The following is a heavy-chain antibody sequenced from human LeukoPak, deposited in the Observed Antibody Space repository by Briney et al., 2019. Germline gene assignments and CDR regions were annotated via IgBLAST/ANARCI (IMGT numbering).Heavy chain of an antibody. V-gene: IGHV1-69*04. D-gene: IGHD3-9*01. Sequence: GASVKVSCKASGGTFSSYAISWVRQAPGQGLEWMGRIIPILGIANYAQKFQGRVTITGDKSTSTAYMELSSLRSEDTAVYYCARGYYDILNGYYPNWFDPWGQGTLVTVSS. CDR3: ARGYYDILNGYYPNWFDP. J-gene: IGHJ5*02. CDR2: IIPILGIA. CDR1: GGTFSSYA.